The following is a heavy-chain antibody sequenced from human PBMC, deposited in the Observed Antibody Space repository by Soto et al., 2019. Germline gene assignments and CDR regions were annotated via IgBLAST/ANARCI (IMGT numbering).Heavy chain of an antibody. J-gene: IGHJ6*02. Sequence: ASVKVSCKASGYTFTGYYMHWVRQAPGQRLEWMGEIIPLLGTANYAQKFQGRVTITGDKSTSTIYMGLSSLRSDDTAVYYCARDPVDLFGYMDVWGQGTTVTVS. V-gene: IGHV1-69*10. CDR3: ARDPVDLFGYMDV. CDR1: GYTFTGYY. CDR2: IIPLLGTA. D-gene: IGHD6-25*01.